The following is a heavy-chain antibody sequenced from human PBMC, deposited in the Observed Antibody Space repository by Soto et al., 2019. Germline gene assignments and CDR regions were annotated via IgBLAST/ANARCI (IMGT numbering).Heavy chain of an antibody. J-gene: IGHJ4*02. D-gene: IGHD5-12*01. CDR1: GFTFSSYA. CDR3: ARDRGGGYSGYGLFDY. CDR2: ISYDGSNK. Sequence: GGSLRLSCAASGFTFSSYAMHWVRQAPGKGLEWVAVISYDGSNKYYADSVKGRFTISRDNSKNTLYLQMNSLRAEDTAVYYCARDRGGGYSGYGLFDYWGQGTLVTVSS. V-gene: IGHV3-30-3*01.